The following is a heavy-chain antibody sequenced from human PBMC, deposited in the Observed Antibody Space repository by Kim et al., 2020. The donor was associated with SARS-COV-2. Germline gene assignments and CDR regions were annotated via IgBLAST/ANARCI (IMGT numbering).Heavy chain of an antibody. Sequence: ASVKVSCKASGYTFLNYYIHWLRQAPGQGLEWLGMINPSGGRASYTQNFRARVTMTTDTSANTVNMEMSSLTFDDTAVYYCARDSPNGSGSYYPMDVWGQGTTVTVSS. V-gene: IGHV1-46*01. J-gene: IGHJ6*02. CDR2: INPSGGRA. CDR1: GYTFLNYY. CDR3: ARDSPNGSGSYYPMDV. D-gene: IGHD3-10*01.